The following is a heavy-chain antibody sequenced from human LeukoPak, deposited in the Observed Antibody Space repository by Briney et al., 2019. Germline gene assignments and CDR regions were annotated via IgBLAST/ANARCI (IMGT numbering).Heavy chain of an antibody. CDR2: IYYSGST. J-gene: IGHJ4*02. CDR1: GGSISSYH. CDR3: ARHMGLGYSYGYPYFDY. Sequence: SETLSLTCTVSGGSISSYHWSWIRQPPGKGLEWIGYIYYSGSTNYNPSLKSRVTISVDTSKNQFSLKLSSVTAADTAVYYCARHMGLGYSYGYPYFDYWGQGTLVTVSS. V-gene: IGHV4-59*08. D-gene: IGHD5-18*01.